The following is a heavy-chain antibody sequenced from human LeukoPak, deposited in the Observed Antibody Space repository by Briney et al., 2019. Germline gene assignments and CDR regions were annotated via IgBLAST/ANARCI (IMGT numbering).Heavy chain of an antibody. D-gene: IGHD3-22*01. CDR2: ISAYNGNT. CDR1: GYTFTSYG. Sequence: GASVKVSCKASGYTFTSYGISWVRQAPGQGLEWMGWISAYNGNTNYAQKLQGRVTMTTDTSTSTAYMELRSLRSDDTAVYYCARELVNYYDSSGYYYWGQGTLVTVSS. J-gene: IGHJ4*02. CDR3: ARELVNYYDSSGYYY. V-gene: IGHV1-18*01.